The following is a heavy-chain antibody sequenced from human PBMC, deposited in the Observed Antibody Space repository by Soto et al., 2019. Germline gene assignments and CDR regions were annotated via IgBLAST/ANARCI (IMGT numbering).Heavy chain of an antibody. CDR3: ARELGYCSITSCYNWFDP. Sequence: SETLSLTCTVSGYSISSGYYWGWIRQPPGKGLEWIGSIYHSGSTYYNPSLKSRVTISVDTSKNQFSLKLSSVTAADTAVYYCARELGYCSITSCYNWFDPWGQGTLVTVSS. V-gene: IGHV4-38-2*02. D-gene: IGHD2-2*01. CDR2: IYHSGST. J-gene: IGHJ5*02. CDR1: GYSISSGYY.